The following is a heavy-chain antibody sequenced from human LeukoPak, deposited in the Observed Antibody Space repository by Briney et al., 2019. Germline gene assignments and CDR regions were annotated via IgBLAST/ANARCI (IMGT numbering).Heavy chain of an antibody. V-gene: IGHV1-69*13. CDR1: GGTFSSYA. D-gene: IGHD5-18*01. CDR2: IIPIFGTA. CDR3: ASGSYGHYYYYYYMDV. J-gene: IGHJ6*03. Sequence: EASVKVSCKASGGTFSSYAISWVRQAPGQGLEWMGGIIPIFGTANYAQKFQGRVTITADESTSTAYMELSSLRSEDTAVYYCASGSYGHYYYYYYMDVWGKGTTVTISS.